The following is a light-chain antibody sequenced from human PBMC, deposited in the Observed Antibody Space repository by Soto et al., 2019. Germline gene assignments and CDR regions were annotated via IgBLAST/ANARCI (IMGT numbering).Light chain of an antibody. CDR3: AAWDDSLNGPV. Sequence: QSVLTQPPSASVTPGPRVTISCSGSTSDIGSNAVTWYHQLPGTAPELLIYTNTQRPSVVTDRFSGSESGTSASLAFSGLQSEDEGDYYCAAWDDSLNGPVFGGGTKLTVL. V-gene: IGLV1-44*01. CDR1: TSDIGSNA. CDR2: TNT. J-gene: IGLJ2*01.